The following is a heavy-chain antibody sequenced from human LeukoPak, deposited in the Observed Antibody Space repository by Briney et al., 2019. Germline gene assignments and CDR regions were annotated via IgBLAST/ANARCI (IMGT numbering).Heavy chain of an antibody. CDR3: LKKGQADDFGNPD. CDR2: IDRGVGSS. V-gene: IGHV3-23*01. D-gene: IGHD4-17*01. Sequence: GGSLRLSCAASGFTFPRYDMSWVRQAPGKGLECVSAIDRGVGSSYYADSVKGRFTISRDNSRYTLYLQMTNLRVDDTAVYYCLKKGQADDFGNPDWGQGALVTVSP. J-gene: IGHJ4*02. CDR1: GFTFPRYD.